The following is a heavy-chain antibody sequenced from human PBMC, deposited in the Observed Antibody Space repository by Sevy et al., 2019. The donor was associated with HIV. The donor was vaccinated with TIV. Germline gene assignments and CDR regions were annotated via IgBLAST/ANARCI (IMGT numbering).Heavy chain of an antibody. Sequence: ASVKVSCKVSGYTLTKLSIDWVRQAPGKALEWMGEFDPQDVKTISSQRFQGRLTMTVDTSTDTAYMELSSLTSEDTAVYYCATVGLRYFSGSSSYQGDWFDPWGQGTLVTVS. CDR1: GYTLTKLS. V-gene: IGHV1-24*01. CDR3: ATVGLRYFSGSSSYQGDWFDP. D-gene: IGHD2-15*01. J-gene: IGHJ5*02. CDR2: FDPQDVKT.